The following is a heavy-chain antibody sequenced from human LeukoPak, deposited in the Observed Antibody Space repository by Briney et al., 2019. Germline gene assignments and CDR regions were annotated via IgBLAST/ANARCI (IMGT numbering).Heavy chain of an antibody. CDR1: GFTLSDYY. Sequence: PGRSLRLSCAASGFTLSDYYMSWIRQAPGKGREWVSSISSSSSYTNYADSVKGRFTISRDNAKNSLYLQMNSLRAEATAVYDCARARAMVRGVRYYYHYGIDVWGKGTTVTVSS. J-gene: IGHJ6*04. D-gene: IGHD3-10*01. CDR3: ARARAMVRGVRYYYHYGIDV. V-gene: IGHV3-11*06. CDR2: ISSSSSYT.